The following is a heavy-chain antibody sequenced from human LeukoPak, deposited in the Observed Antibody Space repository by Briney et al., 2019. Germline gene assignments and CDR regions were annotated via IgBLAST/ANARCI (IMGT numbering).Heavy chain of an antibody. D-gene: IGHD3-9*01. CDR3: AREPADYDILTEGVY. Sequence: SVKVSFKASGGTFNSYAISWVRQAPGQGGEGMGGIIPIFGTANYTQKFQGRVTITADESTSTAYMALSSLRSEDTAVYYCAREPADYDILTEGVYWGQGTLVTVSS. CDR1: GGTFNSYA. V-gene: IGHV1-69*01. J-gene: IGHJ4*02. CDR2: IIPIFGTA.